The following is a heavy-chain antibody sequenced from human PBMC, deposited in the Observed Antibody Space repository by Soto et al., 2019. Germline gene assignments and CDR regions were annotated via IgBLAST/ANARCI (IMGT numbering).Heavy chain of an antibody. Sequence: GESLKISCKGSGYSFTSYWIGWVLQMPGKGLESMGIVYPGDSDTRYSPSFQGQVTISADKSISTAYLQWSSLKASDTAMYYCARPKVTGRRYYRMAVWAQGTTVTVSS. CDR1: GYSFTSYW. J-gene: IGHJ6*02. CDR3: ARPKVTGRRYYRMAV. D-gene: IGHD2-21*02. V-gene: IGHV5-51*01. CDR2: VYPGDSDT.